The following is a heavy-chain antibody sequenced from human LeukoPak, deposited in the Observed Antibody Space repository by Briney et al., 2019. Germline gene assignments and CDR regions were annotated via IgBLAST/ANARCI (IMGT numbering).Heavy chain of an antibody. CDR1: GFTFSNYW. J-gene: IGHJ4*02. V-gene: IGHV3-23*01. CDR3: AKLTGY. CDR2: IGGSGGTT. D-gene: IGHD3-16*01. Sequence: PGGSLRLSCAASGFTFSNYWMSWVRQAPGKGLEWVSDIGGSGGTTYYVDSVKGRFTISRDNSKNILYLQMNSLRAEDTAVYYCAKLTGYWGQGTLVTVSS.